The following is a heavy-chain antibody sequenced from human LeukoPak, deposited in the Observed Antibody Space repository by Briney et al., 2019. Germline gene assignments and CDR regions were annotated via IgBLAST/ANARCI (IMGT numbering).Heavy chain of an antibody. J-gene: IGHJ3*02. CDR2: ISAYNGNT. V-gene: IGHV1-18*01. CDR3: ARGESIAVAVSGENAFDI. Sequence: ASVKVSCEASGYTFTSYGISWVRQAPGQGLEWMGWISAYNGNTNYAQKLQGRVTMTTDTSTSTAYMELRSLRSDDTAVYYCARGESIAVAVSGENAFDIWGQGTMVTVSS. D-gene: IGHD6-19*01. CDR1: GYTFTSYG.